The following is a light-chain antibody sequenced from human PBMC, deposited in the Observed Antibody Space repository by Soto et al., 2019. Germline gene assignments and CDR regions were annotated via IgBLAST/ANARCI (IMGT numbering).Light chain of an antibody. V-gene: IGKV3-11*01. Sequence: EIVLTQSPATLSVSPGERATLSCRASQSVSSYLAWYQQKPGQAPRLLIYDASNRATGIPSRFSGGGSGTDFTLTISSLEPEDFAVYYCQQRSNWPPWTFGQGTKVDIK. CDR3: QQRSNWPPWT. J-gene: IGKJ1*01. CDR1: QSVSSY. CDR2: DAS.